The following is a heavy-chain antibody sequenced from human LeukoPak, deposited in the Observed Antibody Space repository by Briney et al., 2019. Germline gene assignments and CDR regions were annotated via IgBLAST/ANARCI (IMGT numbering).Heavy chain of an antibody. CDR1: GGSISSYY. CDR3: ARDYYYDSSGYLFY. D-gene: IGHD3-22*01. CDR2: IYYSGST. Sequence: SETLSLTCTVSGGSISSYYWSWIRQPPGKGLEWIGYIYYSGSTNYNPSLKSRVTISVDTSKNQFSLKLSSVTAADTAVYYCARDYYYDSSGYLFYWGQGTLVTVSS. V-gene: IGHV4-59*12. J-gene: IGHJ4*02.